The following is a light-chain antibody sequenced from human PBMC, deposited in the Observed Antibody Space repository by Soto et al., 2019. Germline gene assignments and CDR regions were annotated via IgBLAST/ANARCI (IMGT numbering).Light chain of an antibody. CDR1: QSISSY. CDR2: AAS. CDR3: QQSYSTPS. V-gene: IGKV1-39*01. Sequence: DIQMTQSPSSLSASVGDRVTITCRASQSISSYLNWYQQKPGKAPKLLIYAASSLQSGVPSRFSGSGSETDFTLTISSLQPEDSAAYYCQQSYSTPSFGQGTRVEIK. J-gene: IGKJ1*01.